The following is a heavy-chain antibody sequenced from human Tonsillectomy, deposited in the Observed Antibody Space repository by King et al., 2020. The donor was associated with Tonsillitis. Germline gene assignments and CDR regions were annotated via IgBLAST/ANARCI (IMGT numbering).Heavy chain of an antibody. CDR1: GFTFTSAY. CDR2: IKSKTDGGTT. Sequence: VQLVESGGGLVKPGGSLRLSCAASGFTFTSAYMTWVRQGPGKGLEWVGRIKSKTDGGTTDYAAPVKGRFTISRDDSKNTVYLQMNSLKTEDTAVYYCTPRGGGFWGQGTLVTVSS. J-gene: IGHJ4*02. V-gene: IGHV3-15*01. CDR3: TPRGGGF. D-gene: IGHD3-10*01.